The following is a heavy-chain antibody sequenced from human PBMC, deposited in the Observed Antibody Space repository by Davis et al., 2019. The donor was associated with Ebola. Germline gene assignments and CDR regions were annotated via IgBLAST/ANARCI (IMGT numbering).Heavy chain of an antibody. Sequence: MPSETLSPTCTLSGGSTSSSNWWSWVRPPPGKGLEGMGYIYYSGRTNYNPSLKSRVTISVDTSKNQFSLKLSSVTAADTAVYYCARGPWYGMDVWGQGTTVTVSS. J-gene: IGHJ6*02. CDR2: IYYSGRT. CDR3: ARGPWYGMDV. CDR1: GGSTSSSNW. V-gene: IGHV4-61*05.